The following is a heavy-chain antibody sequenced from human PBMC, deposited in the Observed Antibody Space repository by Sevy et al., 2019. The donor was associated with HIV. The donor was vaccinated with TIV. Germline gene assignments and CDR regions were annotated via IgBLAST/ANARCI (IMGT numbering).Heavy chain of an antibody. V-gene: IGHV5-51*01. J-gene: IGHJ4*02. CDR3: ARHYDYVSYFDY. Sequence: GGSLRLSCKGSGYSFTSYWIGWVRQMPGKGLEWMGIIYPGDSDTRYSPSFQGQVTISADKSISTAYLQWSSLKASDTAMYYCARHYDYVSYFDYWGQGTLVTVSS. CDR2: IYPGDSDT. CDR1: GYSFTSYW. D-gene: IGHD3-16*01.